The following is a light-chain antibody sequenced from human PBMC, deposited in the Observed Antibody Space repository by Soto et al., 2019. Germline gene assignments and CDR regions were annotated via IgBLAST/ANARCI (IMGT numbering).Light chain of an antibody. CDR1: QSVSNY. J-gene: IGKJ5*01. CDR3: QQYNNWPPIT. V-gene: IGKV3-11*01. CDR2: DAS. Sequence: IVLTQSPATLSLSPGERATLSCRASQSVSNYLAWYQQKPGQAPRLLIYDASNRATGIPARFSGSGSGTDFTLTISSLQSEDFAVYYCQQYNNWPPITFGQGTRLEIK.